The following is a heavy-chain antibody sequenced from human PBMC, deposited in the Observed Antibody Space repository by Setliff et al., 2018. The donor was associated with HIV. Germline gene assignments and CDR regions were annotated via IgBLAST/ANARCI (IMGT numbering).Heavy chain of an antibody. CDR2: INAGNGNT. J-gene: IGHJ4*02. CDR3: AREDFYDGSGVQLRAVRLYYLDY. Sequence: ASVKVSCKASGYTFTSYAMHWVRQAPGQRLEWMGWINAGNGNTKYSQKFQGRVTITRDTSASTAYMELSSLRSEDTAVYYCAREDFYDGSGVQLRAVRLYYLDYWGQGALVTVSS. V-gene: IGHV1-3*01. CDR1: GYTFTSYA. D-gene: IGHD3-22*01.